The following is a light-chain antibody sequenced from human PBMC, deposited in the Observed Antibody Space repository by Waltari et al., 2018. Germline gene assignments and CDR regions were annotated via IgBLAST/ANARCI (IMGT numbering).Light chain of an antibody. CDR3: CSYAGRYTSV. CDR1: NSDVRAYNY. Sequence: QSALTQPRSVSGSPGQSVTLSCTGTNSDVRAYNYVSWYQQRPGKAPKLVIYDVDKRPSGVPDRFSGSKAGNTASLTISGLQTDDEADYYCCSYAGRYTSVFGGGTKVTVL. V-gene: IGLV2-11*01. CDR2: DVD. J-gene: IGLJ2*01.